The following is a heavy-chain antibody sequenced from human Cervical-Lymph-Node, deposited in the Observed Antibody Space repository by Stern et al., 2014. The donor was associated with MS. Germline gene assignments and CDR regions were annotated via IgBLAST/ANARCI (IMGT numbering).Heavy chain of an antibody. CDR3: ATSTGYFLLEYYFDY. D-gene: IGHD2-8*02. V-gene: IGHV5-51*01. CDR1: GYSFTSSW. Sequence: VQLVQSGAEVKKPGESLKISCQGSGYSFTSSWIGWVRQMPGKGLEWMGIIYPGDYDTRYNPSFQGQVTISADKSVSTAYLQWSSLKASDTAMYYCATSTGYFLLEYYFDYWGQGTLVTVSS. J-gene: IGHJ4*02. CDR2: IYPGDYDT.